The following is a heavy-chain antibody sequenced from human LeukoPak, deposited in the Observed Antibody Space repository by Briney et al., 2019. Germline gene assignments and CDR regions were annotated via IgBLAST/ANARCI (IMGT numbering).Heavy chain of an antibody. CDR1: GGSISSGSDY. D-gene: IGHD3-22*01. J-gene: IGHJ4*02. Sequence: SETPSLTCTVSGGSISSGSDYCSWIRQTAGKGLEWIGRSYSSGSINYNPSLKSRVSISVDTSKNQFSLRLSSVTAADTAVYYCARGSRYSSGYDYIDHWGQGTLVTVSS. CDR2: SYSSGSI. CDR3: ARGSRYSSGYDYIDH. V-gene: IGHV4-61*02.